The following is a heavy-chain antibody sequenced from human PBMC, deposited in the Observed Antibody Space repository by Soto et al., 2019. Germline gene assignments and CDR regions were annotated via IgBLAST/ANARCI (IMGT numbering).Heavy chain of an antibody. Sequence: GESLKISCKGSGYSFTSYWIGWVRQLPGNGLEWMAIIYPGDSDTSYSPSFQGQVTISSDKSISTAYLQWSSLKASDTAMYYCARHSLRVLEGDYWGQGTLVTVSS. J-gene: IGHJ4*02. CDR1: GYSFTSYW. CDR3: ARHSLRVLEGDY. D-gene: IGHD3-3*01. CDR2: IYPGDSDT. V-gene: IGHV5-51*01.